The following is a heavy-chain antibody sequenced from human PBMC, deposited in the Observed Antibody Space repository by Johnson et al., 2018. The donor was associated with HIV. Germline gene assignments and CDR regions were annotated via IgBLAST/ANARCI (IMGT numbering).Heavy chain of an antibody. CDR2: IKQDGSEK. D-gene: IGHD1-14*01. CDR3: AKDLRSGNRREAFDI. CDR1: GFTFSSYW. V-gene: IGHV3-7*01. Sequence: EVQLVESGGGLVQPGGSLRLSCAASGFTFSSYWMSWVRQAPGKGLEWVANIKQDGSEKYYVDSVKGRFTISRDNSKNTLYLQMNSLRAEDTAVYYCAKDLRSGNRREAFDIWGQGTMVTVSS. J-gene: IGHJ3*02.